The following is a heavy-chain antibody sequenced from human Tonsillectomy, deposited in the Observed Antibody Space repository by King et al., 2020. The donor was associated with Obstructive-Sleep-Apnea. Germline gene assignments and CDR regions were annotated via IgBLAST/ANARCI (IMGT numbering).Heavy chain of an antibody. CDR2: VYYNGST. V-gene: IGHV4-59*08. Sequence: VQLQESGPGLVKPSETLSLTCSVSGDSISSYYWSWIRPPPGKGLEWIGFVYYNGSTNYDPSLKSRVTISADTSKNQISLRLSSVTAADTAVYYCARNPSWGAKYYYYGMDVWGQGTTVIVSS. J-gene: IGHJ6*02. D-gene: IGHD7-27*01. CDR1: GDSISSYY. CDR3: ARNPSWGAKYYYYGMDV.